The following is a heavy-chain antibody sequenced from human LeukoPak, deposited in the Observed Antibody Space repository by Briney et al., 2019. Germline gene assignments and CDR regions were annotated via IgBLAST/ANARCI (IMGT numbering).Heavy chain of an antibody. V-gene: IGHV4-4*02. Sequence: SGTLSLTRAVSGGSISSSNWWSWVRQPPGKGLEWIGEIYHSGSTNYNPSLKSRVTISVDKSKNQFSLKLSSVTAADTAVYYCASRKPGIAAAGPFDYWGQGTLVTVSS. J-gene: IGHJ4*02. CDR2: IYHSGST. D-gene: IGHD6-13*01. CDR3: ASRKPGIAAAGPFDY. CDR1: GGSISSSNW.